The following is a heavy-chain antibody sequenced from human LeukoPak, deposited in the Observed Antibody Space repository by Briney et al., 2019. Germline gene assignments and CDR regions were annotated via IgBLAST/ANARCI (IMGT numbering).Heavy chain of an antibody. Sequence: SGGSLRLSCVASGFTFSSYTMNWVRQAPGKGLEWVSSISSSSRYIYYADSVKGRFTISRDNAKNSLYLQMNSLRAEDTAVYFCARSITMIVDWFDPWGQGTLVTVSS. CDR3: ARSITMIVDWFDP. D-gene: IGHD3-22*01. V-gene: IGHV3-21*01. CDR2: ISSSSRYI. J-gene: IGHJ5*02. CDR1: GFTFSSYT.